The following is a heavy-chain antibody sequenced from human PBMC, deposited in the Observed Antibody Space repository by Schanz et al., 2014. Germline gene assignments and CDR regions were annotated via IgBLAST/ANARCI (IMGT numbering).Heavy chain of an antibody. V-gene: IGHV4-4*02. CDR2: IYDSGNT. Sequence: QVPLEESGAGLVKPSGTLSLTCAVSGASVSSDNWWNWVRQPPGKGLEWIGEIYDSGNTNYNPSLKSRVTMSVDESKNQFSLQLTSVTAADTAVYYCARGGQGFGEPHQRLFEYWGPGTLVTVSS. CDR3: ARGGQGFGEPHQRLFEY. D-gene: IGHD3-10*01. CDR1: GASVSSDNW. J-gene: IGHJ4*02.